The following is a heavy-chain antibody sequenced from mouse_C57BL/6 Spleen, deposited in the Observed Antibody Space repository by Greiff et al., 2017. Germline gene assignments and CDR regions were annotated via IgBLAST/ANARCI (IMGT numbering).Heavy chain of an antibody. CDR2: IWRGGST. Sequence: VQLQQSGPGLVQPSQSLSITCTASGFSLTSYGVHWVRQSPGKGLEWLGVIWRGGSTDYNAAFISRLSISKDNSKCQVFFKMNSLQADDTAIYYCARNRDDYPYWYFDVWGTGTTVTVSS. CDR1: GFSLTSYG. V-gene: IGHV2-2*01. D-gene: IGHD2-4*01. J-gene: IGHJ1*03. CDR3: ARNRDDYPYWYFDV.